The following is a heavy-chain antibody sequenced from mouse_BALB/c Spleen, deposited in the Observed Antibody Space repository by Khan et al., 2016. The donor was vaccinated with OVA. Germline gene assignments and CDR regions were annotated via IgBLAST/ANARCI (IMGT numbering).Heavy chain of an antibody. CDR1: GYTFTSYW. J-gene: IGHJ4*01. CDR3: ARSNYYGSSLYAMDY. Sequence: DLVKPGASVKLSCKASGYTFTSYWINWIKQRPGQGLEWIGRIAPGSGSAYYNEMFKGTATLTVDTSSSTAYFQLNSLSSEDSAVYFCARSNYYGSSLYAMDYWGQGTSVTVSA. CDR2: IAPGSGSA. V-gene: IGHV1S41*01. D-gene: IGHD1-1*01.